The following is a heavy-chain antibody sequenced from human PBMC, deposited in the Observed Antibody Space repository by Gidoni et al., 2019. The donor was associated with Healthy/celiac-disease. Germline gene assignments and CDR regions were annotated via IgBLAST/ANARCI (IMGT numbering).Heavy chain of an antibody. V-gene: IGHV3-30*18. CDR3: AKEGVAAAGADY. CDR2: ISYDGSNK. Sequence: GQLVESGGGVVQPGRSLRLSCAASGFTFSSYGMHWVRQAPGKGLEWVAVISYDGSNKYYADSVKVRFTISRDNSKNTLYLQMNSLRAEDTAVYYCAKEGVAAAGADYWGQGTLVTVSS. D-gene: IGHD6-13*01. CDR1: GFTFSSYG. J-gene: IGHJ4*02.